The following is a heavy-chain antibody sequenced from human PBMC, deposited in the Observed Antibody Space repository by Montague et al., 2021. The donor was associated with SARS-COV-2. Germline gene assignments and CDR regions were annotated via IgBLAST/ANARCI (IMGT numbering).Heavy chain of an antibody. CDR1: GDSVSSNIAT. CDR2: TYYRSKWYN. V-gene: IGHV6-1*01. D-gene: IGHD2-21*02. Sequence: CAISGDSVSSNIATWNCIRQSPSRGLEWLGRTYYRSKWYNDYAVSVKSRVIINPDTSNNRISLQLNSVTPEDTAVYYCARAYCGGGCYFYWYFDLWGRGTLVTVSS. J-gene: IGHJ2*01. CDR3: ARAYCGGGCYFYWYFDL.